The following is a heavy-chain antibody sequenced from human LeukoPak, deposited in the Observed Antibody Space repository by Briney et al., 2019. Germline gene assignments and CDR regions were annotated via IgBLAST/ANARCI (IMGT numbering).Heavy chain of an antibody. CDR3: ARDRGGSAPWDDAFDI. Sequence: GGSLRLSCAASGFTFSNYWMHWVRQVAGKGLVWVSRINGDLTNTTYADSVKGRFTISRDNSKNTLNLQMGSLKTDDMAMYYCARDRGGSAPWDDAFDIWGQGTMVTVSS. V-gene: IGHV3-74*03. CDR1: GFTFSNYW. J-gene: IGHJ3*02. CDR2: INGDLTNT. D-gene: IGHD1-26*01.